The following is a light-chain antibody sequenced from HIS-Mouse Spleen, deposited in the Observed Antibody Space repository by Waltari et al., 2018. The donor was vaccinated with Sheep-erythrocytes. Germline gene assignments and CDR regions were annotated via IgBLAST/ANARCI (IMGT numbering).Light chain of an antibody. CDR2: DVS. CDR1: SSDVGGYNY. Sequence: QSALTQPRSVSGSPGQSVTISCTGTSSDVGGYNYVSRYQQHPGQAPKLMIYDVSKLPAGVPVRFSGSKSGNTASLTISGLQAEDEADYYCCSYAGSYNHVFATGTKVTVL. V-gene: IGLV2-11*01. CDR3: CSYAGSYNHV. J-gene: IGLJ1*01.